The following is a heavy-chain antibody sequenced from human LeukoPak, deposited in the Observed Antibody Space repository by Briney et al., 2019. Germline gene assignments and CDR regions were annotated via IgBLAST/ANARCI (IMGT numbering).Heavy chain of an antibody. CDR1: GGSFSGYY. V-gene: IGHV4-34*01. CDR3: ARFGRTAAASGY. Sequence: SETLSLTCAVYGGSFSGYYWSWIRQPPGKGLEWIGEINHSGSTNYNPSLKSRVTLSVDTSKNQFSLKLSSVTAADTAVYYCARFGRTAAASGYWGQGTLVTVSS. D-gene: IGHD6-13*01. J-gene: IGHJ4*02. CDR2: INHSGST.